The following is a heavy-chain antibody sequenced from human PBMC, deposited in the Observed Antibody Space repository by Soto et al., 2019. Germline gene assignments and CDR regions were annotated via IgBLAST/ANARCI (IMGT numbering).Heavy chain of an antibody. V-gene: IGHV1-3*01. D-gene: IGHD2-2*01. CDR1: GYSFTSYA. Sequence: ASVKVSFKASGYSFTSYAIYWVRQAPGQRLERMGWINAGNGNTKYSQKLQGRVTFTGDTSASTAHMELSSLRSEDTAVYFCARGVENIVVVLDVFGYYGMDVWGQGTTVTVSS. CDR3: ARGVENIVVVLDVFGYYGMDV. J-gene: IGHJ6*02. CDR2: INAGNGNT.